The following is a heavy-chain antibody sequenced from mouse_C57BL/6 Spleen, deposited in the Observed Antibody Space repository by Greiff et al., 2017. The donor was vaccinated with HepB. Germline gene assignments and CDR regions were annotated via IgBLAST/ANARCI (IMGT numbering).Heavy chain of an antibody. D-gene: IGHD2-5*01. CDR3: AKYSNYGAWFAY. J-gene: IGHJ3*01. CDR1: GFSLTSYG. Sequence: VQRVESGPGLVQPSQSLSITCTVSGFSLTSYGVHWVRQSPGKGLEWLGVIWSGGSTDYNAAFISRLSISKYNSKSQVFFKMNSLQADDTAIYYCAKYSNYGAWFAYWGQGTLVTVSA. CDR2: IWSGGST. V-gene: IGHV2-2*01.